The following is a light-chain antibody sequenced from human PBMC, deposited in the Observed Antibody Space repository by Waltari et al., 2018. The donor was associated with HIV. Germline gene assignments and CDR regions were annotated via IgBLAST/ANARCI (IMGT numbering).Light chain of an antibody. CDR2: EDS. CDR1: ALPKKY. J-gene: IGLJ2*01. V-gene: IGLV3-10*01. Sequence: SYELTQQPSVSVSPGKTARITCSGDALPKKYAYWYQHKSGQAPELVIYEDSRRPSGIPEKFSGSSSGTMATLTISGAQVEDEADYYCYSTDSSANRRSVFGGGTKLTVL. CDR3: YSTDSSANRRSV.